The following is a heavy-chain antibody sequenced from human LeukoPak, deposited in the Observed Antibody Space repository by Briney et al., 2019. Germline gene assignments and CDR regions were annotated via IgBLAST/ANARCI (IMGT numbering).Heavy chain of an antibody. CDR2: ISSSSSTV. D-gene: IGHD3-10*01. J-gene: IGHJ4*02. Sequence: GGSLRLSCAASGFTFSSYSMNWVRQAPGKGLEWLSYISSSSSTVYYADSVKGRFTISRDNADNSLFLQMNSLSDEDTAVYYCARGGYYGSGSYYFHWGQGTLVTVSS. CDR3: ARGGYYGSGSYYFH. CDR1: GFTFSSYS. V-gene: IGHV3-48*02.